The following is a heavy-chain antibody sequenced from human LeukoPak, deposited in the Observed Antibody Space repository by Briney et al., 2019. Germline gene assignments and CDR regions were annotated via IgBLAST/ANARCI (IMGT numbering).Heavy chain of an antibody. CDR3: ARAERDAFDI. Sequence: SETLSLTCTVSGGSISSYYWSWIRQPPGKGLEWIGYIYYSGSTNYNPSLKSRVTISVDTSKNQFSLKLSSVTAADTAVYYCARAERDAFDIWGQGTMVTVSS. J-gene: IGHJ3*02. D-gene: IGHD5-24*01. V-gene: IGHV4-59*01. CDR1: GGSISSYY. CDR2: IYYSGST.